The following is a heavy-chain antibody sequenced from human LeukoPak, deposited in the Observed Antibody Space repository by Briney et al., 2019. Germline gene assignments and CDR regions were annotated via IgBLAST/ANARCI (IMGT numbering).Heavy chain of an antibody. Sequence: GGSLRLSCAASGFTSGTSWVSWVRQAPGKGLEWVANINQDGSAQYYVDSVKGRFTISRDNAKSSLYLQMNSLRAEDTAVYYCARSARWGQGTLVTVSS. CDR1: GFTSGTSW. V-gene: IGHV3-7*01. CDR2: INQDGSAQ. J-gene: IGHJ4*02. CDR3: ARSAR.